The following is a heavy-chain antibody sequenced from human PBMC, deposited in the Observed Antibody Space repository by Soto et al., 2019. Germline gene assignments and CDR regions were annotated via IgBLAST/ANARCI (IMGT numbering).Heavy chain of an antibody. J-gene: IGHJ4*01. CDR3: AGEGTAMGHDY. CDR1: GGTFSSYA. Sequence: QVQLVQSGAEVKKPGSSVKVSCKASGGTFSSYAISWVRQAPGQGLEWMGGIIPIFGTANYAQKFQGRVTRPSDDSTSTACMELSSLRSVDTAVYYGAGEGTAMGHDYWGHGTLVAVCS. CDR2: IIPIFGTA. D-gene: IGHD5-18*01. V-gene: IGHV1-69*05.